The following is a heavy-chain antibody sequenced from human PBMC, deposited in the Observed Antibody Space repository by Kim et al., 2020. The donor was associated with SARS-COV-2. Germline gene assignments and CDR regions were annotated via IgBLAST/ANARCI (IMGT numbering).Heavy chain of an antibody. D-gene: IGHD7-27*01. J-gene: IGHJ6*02. V-gene: IGHV1-18*04. CDR3: AREMVPLETGHYYGMDV. CDR1: GYTFTSYG. CDR2: ISAYNGNT. Sequence: ASVKVSCKASGYTFTSYGISWVRQAPGQGLEWMGWISAYNGNTNYAQKLQGRVTMTTDTSTSTAYMELRSLRSDDTAVYYCAREMVPLETGHYYGMDVWGQATTLTVSS.